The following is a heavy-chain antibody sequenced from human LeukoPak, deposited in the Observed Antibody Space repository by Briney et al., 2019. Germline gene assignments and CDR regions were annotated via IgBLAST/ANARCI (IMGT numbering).Heavy chain of an antibody. D-gene: IGHD3-10*01. J-gene: IGHJ6*02. Sequence: GGSLRLSCAASGFTFSSYWMSWVRQAPGKGLEWVANIKQDGSEKYYVDSVKGRFTISRDNAKNSLYLQMNSLRAEDTAVYYCARVTMVRAAPSHMDVWGQGTTVTVSS. V-gene: IGHV3-7*01. CDR1: GFTFSSYW. CDR2: IKQDGSEK. CDR3: ARVTMVRAAPSHMDV.